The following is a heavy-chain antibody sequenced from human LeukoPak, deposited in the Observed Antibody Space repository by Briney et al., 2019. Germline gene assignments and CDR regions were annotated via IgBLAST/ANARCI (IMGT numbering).Heavy chain of an antibody. D-gene: IGHD3-10*01. Sequence: GGSLRLSCAASGFTFSSYSMNWVRQAPGKGLEWVSSISSSSSYIYYADSVKGRFTISRDSAKNSLYLQMNSLRAEDTAVYYCARDSGFNYYYYMDVWGKGTTVTVSS. V-gene: IGHV3-21*01. CDR1: GFTFSSYS. J-gene: IGHJ6*03. CDR3: ARDSGFNYYYYMDV. CDR2: ISSSSSYI.